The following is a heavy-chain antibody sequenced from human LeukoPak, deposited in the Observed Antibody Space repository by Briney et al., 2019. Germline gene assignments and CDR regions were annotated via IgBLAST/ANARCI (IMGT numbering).Heavy chain of an antibody. CDR1: GDSISSYY. D-gene: IGHD1-1*01. CDR3: AKQSTGTTARLFDY. V-gene: IGHV4-59*08. J-gene: IGHJ4*02. Sequence: AETLSLTCTVSGDSISSYYWSWIRQPPGKGLEWIGYISYSGSTNYNPSLESRVTISGDTSKNQFSLKLSSVTAADTAFYYCAKQSTGTTARLFDYWGQGTLVTVSS. CDR2: ISYSGST.